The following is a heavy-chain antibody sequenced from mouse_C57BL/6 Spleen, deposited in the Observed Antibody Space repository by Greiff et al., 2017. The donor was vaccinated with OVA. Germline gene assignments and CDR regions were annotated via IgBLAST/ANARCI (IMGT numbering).Heavy chain of an antibody. Sequence: EVMLVESGGGLVQPGGSLSLSCAASGFTFTDYYMSWVRQPPGKALEWLGFIRNKANGYTTEYSASVKGRFTISRDNSQSILYLQMNALRAEDSATYYCASPHYYGSDWYFDVWGTGTTVTVSS. CDR2: IRNKANGYTT. D-gene: IGHD1-1*01. V-gene: IGHV7-3*01. CDR3: ASPHYYGSDWYFDV. CDR1: GFTFTDYY. J-gene: IGHJ1*03.